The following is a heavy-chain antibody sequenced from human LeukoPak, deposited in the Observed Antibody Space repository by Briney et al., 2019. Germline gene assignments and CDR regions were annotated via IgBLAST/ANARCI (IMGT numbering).Heavy chain of an antibody. CDR1: GFTFDDYA. Sequence: GRSLRLSCAASGFTFDDYAMHWVRQAPGKGLEWVSGISWNSGSIGYADSVKGRFTISRDNSKNTVFLQMNSLRAEDTAMYYCARGGWTYGRYYYFDYWGQGSLVTVSS. V-gene: IGHV3-9*01. J-gene: IGHJ4*02. CDR2: ISWNSGSI. CDR3: ARGGWTYGRYYYFDY. D-gene: IGHD1-26*01.